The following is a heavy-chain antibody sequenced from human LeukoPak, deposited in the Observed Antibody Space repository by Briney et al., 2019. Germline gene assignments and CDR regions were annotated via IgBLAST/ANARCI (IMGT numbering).Heavy chain of an antibody. CDR1: GYDFTSFG. J-gene: IGHJ4*02. V-gene: IGHV1-18*01. CDR3: ARAGSVSGWYFDF. Sequence: ASVKVSCTASGYDFTSFGITWVRRAPGQGLEWMGWISPYNGNTRYAQKFQGRVAMTTDTSTTTAYMELRGLRFNDTAVYYCARAGSVSGWYFDFWGQGTLVTVSS. CDR2: ISPYNGNT. D-gene: IGHD6-19*01.